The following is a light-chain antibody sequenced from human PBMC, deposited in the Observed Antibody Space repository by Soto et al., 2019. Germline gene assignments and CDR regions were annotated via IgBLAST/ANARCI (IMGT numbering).Light chain of an antibody. CDR2: RAS. CDR1: QSINIW. V-gene: IGKV1-5*03. CDR3: QQYVRYPLT. J-gene: IGKJ4*01. Sequence: DIQMTQSPSTLSAFVGDRVTITCRASQSINIWLAWYQQKPGKAPKILIYRASTLESGVPSRFSGSGSGTEFTLTISSLQPDDFATYYCQQYVRYPLTFGGGTKVEIK.